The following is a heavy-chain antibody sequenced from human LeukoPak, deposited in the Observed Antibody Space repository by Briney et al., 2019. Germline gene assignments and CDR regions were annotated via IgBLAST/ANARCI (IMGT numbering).Heavy chain of an antibody. Sequence: PSETLSLTCTVSGGSISTYYWSWIRQPPGKGLEWIGFIYYSGSTNVNPSLKSRVTISVDMSKNQFSLQLSSLTAADTAVYYCVRPLTGSYYQGFDYWGQGTLVTVSS. V-gene: IGHV4-59*01. CDR3: VRPLTGSYYQGFDY. J-gene: IGHJ4*02. CDR2: IYYSGST. CDR1: GGSISTYY. D-gene: IGHD1-26*01.